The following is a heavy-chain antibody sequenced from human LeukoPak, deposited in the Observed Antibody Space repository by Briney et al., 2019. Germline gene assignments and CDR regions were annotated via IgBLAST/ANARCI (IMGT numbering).Heavy chain of an antibody. Sequence: PGGSLRLSCAASGFTFNIHALTWVRQAPGKGLEWVSGISASGGTTLYADSVKGRFTISRDNSKNTIYLQMNSLRAEDTAVYYCAKAVTRSWTEDAFDIWGQGTMVTVSS. D-gene: IGHD6-13*01. J-gene: IGHJ3*02. V-gene: IGHV3-23*01. CDR2: ISASGGTT. CDR1: GFTFNIHA. CDR3: AKAVTRSWTEDAFDI.